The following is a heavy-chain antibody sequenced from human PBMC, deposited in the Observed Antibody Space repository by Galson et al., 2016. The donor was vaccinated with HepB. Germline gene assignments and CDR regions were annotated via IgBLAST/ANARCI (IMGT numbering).Heavy chain of an antibody. CDR2: IWYDRGKE. CDR3: ARGSSSRSIYYYYYYTMDV. V-gene: IGHV3-33*01. D-gene: IGHD6-6*01. CDR1: GFTFSHYG. Sequence: SLRLSCAASGFTFSHYGMHWVRQAPGKGLEWVAVIWYDRGKEYYTESVKGRFTICRDNSKNTLYLEMNTLRVEDTAVYFCARGSSSRSIYYYYYYTMDVWGQGTTVTVSS. J-gene: IGHJ6*02.